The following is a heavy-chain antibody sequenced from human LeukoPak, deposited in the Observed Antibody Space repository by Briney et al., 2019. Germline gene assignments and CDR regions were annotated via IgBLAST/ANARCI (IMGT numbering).Heavy chain of an antibody. Sequence: ASVKVSCKASGYTFTSYAMHWVRQAPGQRLEWMGWFNAGSGNTKYSQKFQVRVTITRDTSASTAYMELSSLRSEDTAVYYCGRERGAMIVVWTYCMDVWGQGTTVTVSS. V-gene: IGHV1-3*01. J-gene: IGHJ6*02. D-gene: IGHD3-22*01. CDR1: GYTFTSYA. CDR3: GRERGAMIVVWTYCMDV. CDR2: FNAGSGNT.